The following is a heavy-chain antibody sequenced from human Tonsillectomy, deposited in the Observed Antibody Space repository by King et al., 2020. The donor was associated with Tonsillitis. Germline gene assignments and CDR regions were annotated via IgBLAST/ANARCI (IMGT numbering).Heavy chain of an antibody. CDR2: IYYSGST. V-gene: IGHV4-39*01. CDR1: GGSISSSSYY. D-gene: IGHD3-10*01. Sequence: QLQESGPGLVKPSETLSLTCTVSGGSISSSSYYWGWIRQPPGKGLEWIGSIYYSGSTYYNPSLKSRVTISVDTSKNQFSLKLSTVTAADTAVYYCAGHNPPPYYYGSGSNPGPYYFDYWGQVTLVTVSS. CDR3: AGHNPPPYYYGSGSNPGPYYFDY. J-gene: IGHJ4*02.